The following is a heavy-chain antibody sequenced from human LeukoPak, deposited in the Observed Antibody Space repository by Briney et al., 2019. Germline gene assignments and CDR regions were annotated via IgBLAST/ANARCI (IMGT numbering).Heavy chain of an antibody. Sequence: PGRSLRLSCTTSGFTFSHYAMHWVRQAPGKGLQWVAVIWNDGSDKYYGDSVKGRFTISRDNSKKTVYLQLSSLRVEDTAVYYCAKDAERGFDFSNSLQSWGQGTLVTVPS. V-gene: IGHV3-33*06. CDR3: AKDAERGFDFSNSLQS. D-gene: IGHD4-11*01. J-gene: IGHJ4*02. CDR1: GFTFSHYA. CDR2: IWNDGSDK.